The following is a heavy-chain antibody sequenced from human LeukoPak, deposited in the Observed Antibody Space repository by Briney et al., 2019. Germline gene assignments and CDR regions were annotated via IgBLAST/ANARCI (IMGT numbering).Heavy chain of an antibody. CDR1: GFTFSSYW. J-gene: IGHJ6*02. CDR3: AREGRFLEWLSLRYGMDV. CDR2: INSDGSST. V-gene: IGHV3-74*01. Sequence: QPGGSLRLSCAASGFTFSSYWMHWVRQAPGKGLVWVSRINSDGSSTSYADSVKGRFTISRDNSNNTLYLQMNSLRAEDTAMYYCAREGRFLEWLSLRYGMDVWGQGTTVTVSS. D-gene: IGHD3-3*01.